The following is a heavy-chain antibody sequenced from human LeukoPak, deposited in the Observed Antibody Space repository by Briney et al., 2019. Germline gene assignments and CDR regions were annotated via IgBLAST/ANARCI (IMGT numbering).Heavy chain of an antibody. V-gene: IGHV1-69*06. CDR2: IIPIFGTA. CDR3: ARERFGELTHTPVFDY. J-gene: IGHJ4*02. D-gene: IGHD3-10*01. CDR1: GGTFSSYA. Sequence: SVKVSCKASGGTFSSYAIGWVRQAPGQGLEWMGGIIPIFGTANYAQKFQGRVTITADKSTSTAYMELSSLRSEDTAVYYCARERFGELTHTPVFDYWGQGTLVTVSS.